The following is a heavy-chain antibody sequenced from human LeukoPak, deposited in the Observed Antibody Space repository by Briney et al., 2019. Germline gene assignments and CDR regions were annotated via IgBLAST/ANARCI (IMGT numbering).Heavy chain of an antibody. Sequence: ASVKVSCKASGYTFTGYYMHWVRQAPGQGLEWMGRINPNSGSTNYAQKFQGRVTMTRDTSISTAYMELSRLTSDATAVYYCARTYQLLRNWFDPWGQGTLVTVSS. CDR2: INPNSGST. V-gene: IGHV1-2*06. J-gene: IGHJ5*02. CDR1: GYTFTGYY. CDR3: ARTYQLLRNWFDP. D-gene: IGHD2-2*01.